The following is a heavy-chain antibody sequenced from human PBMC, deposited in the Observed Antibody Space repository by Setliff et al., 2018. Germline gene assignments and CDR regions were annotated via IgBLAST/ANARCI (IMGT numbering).Heavy chain of an antibody. J-gene: IGHJ6*03. CDR2: IYTGGSA. D-gene: IGHD6-19*01. CDR1: GGSISSYY. Sequence: PSETLSLTCTVSGGSISSYYWSWIRQPAGKGLEWIGHIYTGGSANYNPSLKSRVTMSIDTSKNQFSPKLNSVTAADMAVYYCAREQWLDPPGYYYMDVWAKGTTVTVSS. V-gene: IGHV4-4*07. CDR3: AREQWLDPPGYYYMDV.